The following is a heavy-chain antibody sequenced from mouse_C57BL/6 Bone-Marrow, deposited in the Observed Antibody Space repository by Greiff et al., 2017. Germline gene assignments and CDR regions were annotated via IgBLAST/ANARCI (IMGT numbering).Heavy chain of an antibody. CDR1: GYSITSGYY. D-gene: IGHD1-1*01. V-gene: IGHV3-6*01. CDR2: ISYDGSN. CDR3: ASHYYGSSWDY. J-gene: IGHJ2*01. Sequence: EVKLEESGPGLVKPSQSLSLTCSVPGYSITSGYYWNWIRQFPGNKLEWMGYISYDGSNNYNPSLKNRISITRDTSKNQFFLKLNSVTTEDTATYYGASHYYGSSWDYWGQGTTLTVSS.